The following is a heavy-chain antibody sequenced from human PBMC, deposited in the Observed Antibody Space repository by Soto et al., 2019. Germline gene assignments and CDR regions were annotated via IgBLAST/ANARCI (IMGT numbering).Heavy chain of an antibody. V-gene: IGHV4-59*04. CDR3: AVIYGDYRYYYYGMDV. Sequence: PSETLSLTCTVSGGSISSYYWSWIRQPPGKGLEWIGYIYYSGSTYYNPPLKSRVTISVDTSKNQFSLKLSSVTAADTAVYYCAVIYGDYRYYYYGMDVWGQGTTVTVSS. D-gene: IGHD4-17*01. J-gene: IGHJ6*02. CDR2: IYYSGST. CDR1: GGSISSYY.